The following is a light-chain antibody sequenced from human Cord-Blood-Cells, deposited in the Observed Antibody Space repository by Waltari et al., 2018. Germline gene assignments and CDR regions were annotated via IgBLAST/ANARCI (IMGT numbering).Light chain of an antibody. CDR3: QQRSNWPPLT. V-gene: IGKV3-11*01. Sequence: EIVLTQSPATLSLSPGERATLSCRASQSVSSYLAWYQQKLGQAPRLLIYDASNRATGIPARFSGSGSETDFTLTISSLEPEDFAVYYCQQRSNWPPLTFGGGTKVEIK. CDR1: QSVSSY. CDR2: DAS. J-gene: IGKJ4*01.